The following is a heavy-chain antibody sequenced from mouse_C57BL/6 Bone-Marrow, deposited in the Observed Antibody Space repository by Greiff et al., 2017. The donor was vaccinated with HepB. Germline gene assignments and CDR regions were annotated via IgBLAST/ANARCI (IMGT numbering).Heavy chain of an antibody. J-gene: IGHJ2*01. V-gene: IGHV1-39*01. Sequence: EVKLLESGPELVKPGASVKISCKASGYSFTDYNMNWVKQSNGKSLEWIGVINPNYGTTSYNQKFKGKATLTVDQSSSTAYMQLNSLTSEDSAVYYRARGRLLRWYFDYWGQGTTLTVSS. D-gene: IGHD1-1*01. CDR3: ARGRLLRWYFDY. CDR2: INPNYGTT. CDR1: GYSFTDYN.